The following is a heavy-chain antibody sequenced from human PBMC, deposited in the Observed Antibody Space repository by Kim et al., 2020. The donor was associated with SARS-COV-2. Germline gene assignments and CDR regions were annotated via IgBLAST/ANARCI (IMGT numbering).Heavy chain of an antibody. Sequence: SETLSLTCTVSGGSISSSIHYWGWIRQPPGKGLEWIGSIYYSGRTYYNPSLKSRVTISVDTSKNQFSLNLSSVTAADTAVYYCARTYGDYVDYYGMDVWGQGTTVTFSS. J-gene: IGHJ6*02. V-gene: IGHV4-39*01. CDR1: GGSISSSIHY. D-gene: IGHD4-17*01. CDR3: ARTYGDYVDYYGMDV. CDR2: IYYSGRT.